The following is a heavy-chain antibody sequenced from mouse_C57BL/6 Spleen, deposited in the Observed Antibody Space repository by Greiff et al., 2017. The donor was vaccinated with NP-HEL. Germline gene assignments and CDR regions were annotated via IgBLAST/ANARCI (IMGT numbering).Heavy chain of an antibody. CDR2: INPNNGGT. CDR3: ARRYLITTVVANYFDY. J-gene: IGHJ2*01. Sequence: EVQLQQSGPELVKPGASVKIPCKASGYTFTDYNMDWVKQSHGKSLEWIGDINPNNGGTIYNQKFKGKATLTVDKSSSTAYMELRSLTSEDTAVYYCARRYLITTVVANYFDYWGQSTTLTVSS. CDR1: GYTFTDYN. D-gene: IGHD1-1*01. V-gene: IGHV1-18*01.